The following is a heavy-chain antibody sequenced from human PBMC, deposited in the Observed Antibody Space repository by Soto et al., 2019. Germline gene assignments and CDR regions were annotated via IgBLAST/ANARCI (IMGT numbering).Heavy chain of an antibody. Sequence: SETLSLTCVVYGGSFSGYYWSWIRQPPGKGLEWIGEINHSGSTNYNPSLKSRVTISVDTSKNQFSLKLSSVTAADTAVYYCARGSKTWIQQGYYYYGMDVWGQGTTVTVSS. D-gene: IGHD5-18*01. J-gene: IGHJ6*02. CDR2: INHSGST. CDR1: GGSFSGYY. CDR3: ARGSKTWIQQGYYYYGMDV. V-gene: IGHV4-34*01.